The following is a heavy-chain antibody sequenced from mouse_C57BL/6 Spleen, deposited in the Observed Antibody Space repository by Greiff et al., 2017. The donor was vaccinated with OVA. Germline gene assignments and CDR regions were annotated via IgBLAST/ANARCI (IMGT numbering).Heavy chain of an antibody. CDR3: ARHSNYDAWFAY. V-gene: IGHV3-1*01. J-gene: IGHJ3*01. D-gene: IGHD2-5*01. Sequence: EVQLVESGPGMVKPSQSLSLTCTVTGYSITSGYDWHWIRHFPGNKLEWMGYISYSGSTNYNPSLKSRISITHDTSKNHFFLKLNSVTTEDTATYYCARHSNYDAWFAYWGQGTLVTVSA. CDR1: GYSITSGYD. CDR2: ISYSGST.